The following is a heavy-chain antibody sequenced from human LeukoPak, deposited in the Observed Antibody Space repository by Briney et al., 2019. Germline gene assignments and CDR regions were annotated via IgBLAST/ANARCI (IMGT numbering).Heavy chain of an antibody. Sequence: SETLSLTCTVSGGSISSSSYYWGWIRQPPGKGLEWIGSIYYSGSTYYNPSLKSRVTISVDTSKNQFSLKLSSVTAADTAVYYCARAPPKTTYVDPWGQGTLVTVSS. CDR3: ARAPPKTTYVDP. V-gene: IGHV4-39*07. D-gene: IGHD2/OR15-2a*01. CDR2: IYYSGST. J-gene: IGHJ5*02. CDR1: GGSISSSSYY.